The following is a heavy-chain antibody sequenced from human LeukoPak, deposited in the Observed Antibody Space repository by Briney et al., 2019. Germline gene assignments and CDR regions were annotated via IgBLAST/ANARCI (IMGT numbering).Heavy chain of an antibody. CDR1: GFTFGIYS. CDR2: ISSSGSYI. V-gene: IGHV3-21*01. CDR3: ARGSGVQVWSSLDY. Sequence: KAGGSLRLSRAASGFTFGIYSVDWVRHAPGKGLAWVSSISSSGSYIYYADSVKGRFTFSRDNATNSLYLQMNSLRDEDTAVYYCARGSGVQVWSSLDYWGQGTLVTVSS. D-gene: IGHD5-18*01. J-gene: IGHJ4*02.